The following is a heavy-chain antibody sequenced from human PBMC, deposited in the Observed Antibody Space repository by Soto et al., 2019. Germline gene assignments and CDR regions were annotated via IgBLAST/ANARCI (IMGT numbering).Heavy chain of an antibody. J-gene: IGHJ4*02. CDR3: SRGILV. CDR2: ISYGGSA. CDR1: GGSINSGGYC. V-gene: IGHV4-31*03. D-gene: IGHD5-18*01. Sequence: QVQLQESGPGLVKPSQTLSLTCTVSGGSINSGGYCWSWIRQHPGKGLDWIGCISYGGSASYNPSLKSRVTISVDTSKNQFSLKLTSVTAADTAVYYCSRGILVWGQGALITVSS.